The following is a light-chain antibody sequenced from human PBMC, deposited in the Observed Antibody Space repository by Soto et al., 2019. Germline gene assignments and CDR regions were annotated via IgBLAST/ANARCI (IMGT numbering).Light chain of an antibody. J-gene: IGKJ5*01. CDR1: QSISSY. CDR2: AAS. V-gene: IGKV1-39*01. CDR3: QRSYSTPLT. Sequence: DIQMTQSPSSLSASVGDRVTITCRASQSISSYLNWYQQKPGKATKLLIYAASSLQSGVTSRFSCSGSVTDFPLTISSLQPEDFANYYCQRSYSTPLTFGQGTRLEIK.